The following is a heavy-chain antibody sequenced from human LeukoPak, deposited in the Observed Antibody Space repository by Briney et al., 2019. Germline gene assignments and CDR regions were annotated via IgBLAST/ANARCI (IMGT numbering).Heavy chain of an antibody. CDR3: AKARFLGLERRYDAFDI. CDR2: ISYDGSNK. D-gene: IGHD1-1*01. V-gene: IGHV3-30-3*01. J-gene: IGHJ3*02. CDR1: GFTFSSYA. Sequence: PGGSLRLSCAASGFTFSSYAMHWVRQAPGKGLEWVAVISYDGSNKYYADSEKGRFTISRDNSKNTLYLQMNSLRAEDTAVYYCAKARFLGLERRYDAFDIWGQGTMVTVSS.